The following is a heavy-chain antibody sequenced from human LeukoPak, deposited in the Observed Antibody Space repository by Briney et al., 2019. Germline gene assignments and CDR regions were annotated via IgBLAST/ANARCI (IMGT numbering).Heavy chain of an antibody. CDR2: ISSSSSTI. V-gene: IGHV3-48*01. D-gene: IGHD3-9*01. J-gene: IGHJ5*02. CDR1: GFTFSSYS. CDR3: ARGSRVLRYFDWSLNWFDP. Sequence: GGSLRLSCAASGFTFSSYSMNWVRQAPGKGLEWDSYISSSSSTIYYADSVKGRFTISRDNAKNSLYLQMNSLRAEDTAVYYCARGSRVLRYFDWSLNWFDPWGQGTLVTVSS.